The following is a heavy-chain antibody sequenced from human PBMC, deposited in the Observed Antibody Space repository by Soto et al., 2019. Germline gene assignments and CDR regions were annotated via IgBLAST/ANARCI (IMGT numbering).Heavy chain of an antibody. D-gene: IGHD3-3*01. V-gene: IGHV4-59*01. CDR2: IYYSGST. CDR3: ARAPHYDFWSGSNFDY. Sequence: SETLSLTCTVCGGSISSYYWSWIRQPPGKGLEWIGYIYYSGSTNYNPSLKSRVTISVDTSKNQFSLKLSSVTAADTAVYYCARAPHYDFWSGSNFDYWGQGTLVTVSS. J-gene: IGHJ4*02. CDR1: GGSISSYY.